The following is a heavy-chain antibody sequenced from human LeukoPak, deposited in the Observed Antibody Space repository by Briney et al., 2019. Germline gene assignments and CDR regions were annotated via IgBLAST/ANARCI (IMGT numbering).Heavy chain of an antibody. CDR1: GGSISSGGYY. J-gene: IGHJ4*02. CDR3: ARGTASLFDY. Sequence: PSETLSLTCTVPGGSISSGGYYWSWIRHHPGKGLEWIGYIYYSGSTYYNPSLKSRVTISVDTSKNQFSLKLSSVTAADTAVYYCARGTASLFDYWGQGTLVTVSS. V-gene: IGHV4-31*03. CDR2: IYYSGST. D-gene: IGHD1-1*01.